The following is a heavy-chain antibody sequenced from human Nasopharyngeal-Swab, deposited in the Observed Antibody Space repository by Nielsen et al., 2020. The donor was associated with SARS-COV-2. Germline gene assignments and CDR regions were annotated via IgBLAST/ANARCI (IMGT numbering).Heavy chain of an antibody. CDR2: ISELGSGI. CDR1: GFTFGDYV. J-gene: IGHJ4*02. V-gene: IGHV3-23*01. Sequence: GGSLRLSCAASGFTFGDYVMSWVRQAPGKGLEWVSSISELGSGIYYADSVWGRFSISRDTSKNTVYLQMNTLRADDTALYFCTRGLTGHIVQWNPSPYWGQGTLVTVSS. D-gene: IGHD7-27*01. CDR3: TRGLTGHIVQWNPSPY.